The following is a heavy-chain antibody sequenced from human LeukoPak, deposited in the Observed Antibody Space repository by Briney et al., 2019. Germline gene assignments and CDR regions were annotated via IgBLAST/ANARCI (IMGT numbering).Heavy chain of an antibody. D-gene: IGHD1-26*01. V-gene: IGHV4-4*07. Sequence: SETLSLTCTVYGDSIRTYYWSWIRQPAGKGLEWIGRISTSGSTNYNPSIKSRATMSVDTSKNQFSLNLSSVTAAGTAVYYCARAPGISGSYPFDYWGQGTLVTVSS. CDR1: GDSIRTYY. J-gene: IGHJ4*02. CDR3: ARAPGISGSYPFDY. CDR2: ISTSGST.